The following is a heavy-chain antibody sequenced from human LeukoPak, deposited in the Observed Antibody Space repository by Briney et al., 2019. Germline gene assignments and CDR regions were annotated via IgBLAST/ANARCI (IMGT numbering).Heavy chain of an antibody. D-gene: IGHD3-22*01. J-gene: IGHJ3*02. CDR2: ISSSSSYI. CDR1: GFTFNSYT. V-gene: IGHV3-21*01. Sequence: GGSLRLSCAASGFTFNSYTMNWVRQAPGKGLEWVSSISSSSSYIYYADSVKGRFTISRDNAKNSLYLQMNSLRAEDTAVYYCARDSMIVVVRVSFDIWGQGTMVTVSS. CDR3: ARDSMIVVVRVSFDI.